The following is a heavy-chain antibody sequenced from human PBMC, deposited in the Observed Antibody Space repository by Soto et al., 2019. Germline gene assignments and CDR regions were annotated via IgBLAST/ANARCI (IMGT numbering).Heavy chain of an antibody. Sequence: ASVKVSCTASGYTFTSYAMHWARQAPGQRLEWMGWINGGNGNTKYSQKFQGRVTITRDASASIAYMELRSLTSEDTAVYYCAIYDYGLNGYWGQGTLVTVSS. J-gene: IGHJ4*01. CDR3: AIYDYGLNGY. CDR1: GYTFTSYA. V-gene: IGHV1-3*01. D-gene: IGHD3-10*01. CDR2: INGGNGNT.